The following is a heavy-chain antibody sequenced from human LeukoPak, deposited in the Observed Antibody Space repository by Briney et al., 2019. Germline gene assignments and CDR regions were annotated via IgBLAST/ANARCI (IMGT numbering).Heavy chain of an antibody. D-gene: IGHD3-3*01. CDR2: MNPNSGNT. Sequence: GASVKVSCKASGYTFTSYDINWVRQATGQGLEWMGWMNPNSGNTGYARKFQGRVTMTRNTSISTAYMELSSLRSEDTAVYYCARAKKQILAYGMDVWGQGTTVTVSS. V-gene: IGHV1-8*01. CDR3: ARAKKQILAYGMDV. CDR1: GYTFTSYD. J-gene: IGHJ6*02.